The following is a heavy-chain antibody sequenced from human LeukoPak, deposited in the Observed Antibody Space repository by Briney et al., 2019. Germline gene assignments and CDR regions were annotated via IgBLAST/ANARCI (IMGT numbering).Heavy chain of an antibody. Sequence: SETLSLTCAVYGGSFSGYYWSWIRQPPGKGLEWIGEINHSGSTNYNPSLKSRVTISVDTSKNQFSLNLSSVTAADTAVYYCAREIGYCSGGSCSLYYFDYWGQGTLVTVSS. CDR2: INHSGST. CDR3: AREIGYCSGGSCSLYYFDY. V-gene: IGHV4-34*01. J-gene: IGHJ4*02. CDR1: GGSFSGYY. D-gene: IGHD2-15*01.